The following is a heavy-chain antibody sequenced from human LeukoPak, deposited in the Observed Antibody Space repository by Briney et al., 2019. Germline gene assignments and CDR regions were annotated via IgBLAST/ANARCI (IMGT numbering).Heavy chain of an antibody. V-gene: IGHV3-30*18. CDR2: ISYDGSNK. Sequence: GGSLRLSCAASGFTFSSYGMHWVRQAPGKGLEWVAVISYDGSNKYYADSVKGRFTISRDNSKNTLYLQMNSLRAEDTAVYYCAKASVRGSGSYYFDYWGQGTLVTFSS. D-gene: IGHD3-10*01. CDR1: GFTFSSYG. CDR3: AKASVRGSGSYYFDY. J-gene: IGHJ4*02.